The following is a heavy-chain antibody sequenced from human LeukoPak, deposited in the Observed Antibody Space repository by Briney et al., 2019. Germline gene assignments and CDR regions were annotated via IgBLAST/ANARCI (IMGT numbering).Heavy chain of an antibody. CDR2: INPSGGST. CDR3: ARDLNGGITMIAFYYYYYGMDV. CDR1: GYTFTSYY. Sequence: GASVKVSCKASGYTFTSYYMHWVRQAPGQGLEWMGIINPSGGSTSYAQKFQGRVTMTRDTSTSTVYMELSSLRSEDTAVYYCARDLNGGITMIAFYYYYYGMDVWGQGTTVTVSS. D-gene: IGHD3-22*01. V-gene: IGHV1-46*01. J-gene: IGHJ6*02.